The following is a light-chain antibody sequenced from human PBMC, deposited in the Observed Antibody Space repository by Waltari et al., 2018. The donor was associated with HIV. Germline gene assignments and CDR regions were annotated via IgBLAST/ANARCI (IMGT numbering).Light chain of an antibody. CDR2: DAR. J-gene: IGLJ3*02. V-gene: IGLV3-21*02. CDR1: HLRSKS. Sequence: SYVLTQPPSVSVAPGQTARNTSGGDHLRSKSVPWYQQKSGQAPVVVVYDARDRPSGLPERFSGSNSGNTATLTISGVEVGDEADYYCQVWDSSSVHWVFGGGTKLTV. CDR3: QVWDSSSVHWV.